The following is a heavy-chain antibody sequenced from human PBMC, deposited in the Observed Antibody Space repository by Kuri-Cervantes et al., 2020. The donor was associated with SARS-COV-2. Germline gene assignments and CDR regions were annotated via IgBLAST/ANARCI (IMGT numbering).Heavy chain of an antibody. V-gene: IGHV3-23*01. CDR2: ISGSGGST. D-gene: IGHD1-26*01. CDR3: AKDDYSGSYNFDY. J-gene: IGHJ4*02. CDR1: GFTFSSYA. Sequence: GGSLRLSCAASGFTFSSYAMSWVRQAPGKGLEWVSAISGSGGSTYYADSVKGRFTISRDNSKNTLYLQMNSLRAEDTAVYYWAKDDYSGSYNFDYWGRGTLVTVSS.